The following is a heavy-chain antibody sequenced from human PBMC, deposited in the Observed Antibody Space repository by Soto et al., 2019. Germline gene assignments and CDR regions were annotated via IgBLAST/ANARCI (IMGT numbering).Heavy chain of an antibody. D-gene: IGHD2-15*01. V-gene: IGHV1-24*01. CDR3: ATGRYCSAGSCTSHWFDP. Sequence: ASVKVSCKVSGYTLTELSMHWVRQAPGKGLEWMGGFDPEDGETIYAQKFQGRVTMTEDTSTDTAYMELSSLRSEDTAVYYCATGRYCSAGSCTSHWFDPWGQGTLVTVPS. CDR2: FDPEDGET. J-gene: IGHJ5*02. CDR1: GYTLTELS.